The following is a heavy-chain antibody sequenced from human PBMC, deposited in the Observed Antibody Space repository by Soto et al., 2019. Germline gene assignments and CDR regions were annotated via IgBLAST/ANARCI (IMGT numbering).Heavy chain of an antibody. J-gene: IGHJ5*02. V-gene: IGHV4-31*03. CDR1: GGSISGGAYY. CDR3: ARDKSDCRGPNWFAP. D-gene: IGHD2-15*01. CDR2: IFYTGST. Sequence: QVQLQESGPGLVNPSQILSLTCTVSGGSISGGAYYWSWIRQHPGKRLEWIGYIFYTGSTFYNLSLNSRVDLAVGRSKTQFSLNRNSVTAPDTAVYYGARDKSDCRGPNWFAPWGQGALVAVSS.